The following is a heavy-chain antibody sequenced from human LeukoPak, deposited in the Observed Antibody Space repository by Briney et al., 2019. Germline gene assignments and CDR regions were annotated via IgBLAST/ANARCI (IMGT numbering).Heavy chain of an antibody. Sequence: GGSLRLSCAASGFTFSRYSMNWGRQPPRKWLEWVSTISTNGDSTYYADSIKGRFTISRDDSKNTLYLQMNSLRAEDTAVYYCAKGAQLWLRGRIYWGQGTLVTVSS. V-gene: IGHV3-23*01. D-gene: IGHD5-18*01. CDR3: AKGAQLWLRGRIY. CDR2: ISTNGDST. CDR1: GFTFSRYS. J-gene: IGHJ4*02.